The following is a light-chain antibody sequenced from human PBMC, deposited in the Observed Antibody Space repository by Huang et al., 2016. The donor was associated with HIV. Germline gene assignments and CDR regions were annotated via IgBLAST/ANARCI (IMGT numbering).Light chain of an antibody. V-gene: IGKV3-15*01. J-gene: IGKJ2*01. CDR2: AAS. Sequence: ETMMTQSPAILSVSPGESATLSCRASQSVKSNLAWYQQKRGQPPRLLIYAASTRATGVPPRFSGTGSETEFTHTISDLQSEDFALYYCQHYNNWPPRYTFGQGTRLDIK. CDR1: QSVKSN. CDR3: QHYNNWPPRYT.